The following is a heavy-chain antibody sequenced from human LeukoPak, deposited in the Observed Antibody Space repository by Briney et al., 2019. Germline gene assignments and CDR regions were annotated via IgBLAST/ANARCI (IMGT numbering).Heavy chain of an antibody. CDR1: GFTFSYYA. D-gene: IGHD2-21*02. V-gene: IGHV3-30-3*01. J-gene: IGHJ4*02. CDR3: ARQGDTGSWYFDY. Sequence: GGSLRLSCAASGFTFSYYAMHWVRQAPGKGLEWVTVISYDGSNKYYADSVKGRFTISRDNSKSTLYLQMDSLIAGDTAVYYCARQGDTGSWYFDYWGQGTLVTVSS. CDR2: ISYDGSNK.